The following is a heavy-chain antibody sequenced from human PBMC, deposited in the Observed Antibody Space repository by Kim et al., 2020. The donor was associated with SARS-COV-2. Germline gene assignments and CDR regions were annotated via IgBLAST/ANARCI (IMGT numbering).Heavy chain of an antibody. Sequence: YVKGRLTISRDNYKNTLYLQMNSLRTEDTAVYYCAKQRGGVRGIMGYFDYWGQGTLVTVSS. J-gene: IGHJ4*02. V-gene: IGHV3-30*02. D-gene: IGHD3-10*01. CDR3: AKQRGGVRGIMGYFDY.